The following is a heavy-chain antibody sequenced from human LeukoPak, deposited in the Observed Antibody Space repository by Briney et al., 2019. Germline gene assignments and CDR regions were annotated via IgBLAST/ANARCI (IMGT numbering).Heavy chain of an antibody. D-gene: IGHD3-22*01. CDR1: GFTFSNYW. CDR2: IKEDGSQK. CDR3: ARDHQNGYYFY. Sequence: GGSLRLSCAASGFTFSNYWMTWARQAPGKGLEWVANIKEDGSQKYYVGSVKGRFTVSRDNAKNSLYLQMNSLRAEDTAVYFCARDHQNGYYFYWGQGTVVTVSS. V-gene: IGHV3-7*01. J-gene: IGHJ4*02.